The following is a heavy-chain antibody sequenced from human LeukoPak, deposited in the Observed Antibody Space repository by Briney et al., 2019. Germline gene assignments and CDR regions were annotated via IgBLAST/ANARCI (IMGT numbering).Heavy chain of an antibody. V-gene: IGHV3-7*01. CDR3: ARGCSGGSCYESKFDP. CDR2: IKQDGSEK. Sequence: GGSLRLSCAASGFTFSSYWMSWVRQAPGKGLEWVANIKQDGSEKYYVDSVKGRFTISRDNVKNSLYLQMNSLRAEDTAVNYCARGCSGGSCYESKFDPWGQGTLVTVSS. D-gene: IGHD2-15*01. CDR1: GFTFSSYW. J-gene: IGHJ5*02.